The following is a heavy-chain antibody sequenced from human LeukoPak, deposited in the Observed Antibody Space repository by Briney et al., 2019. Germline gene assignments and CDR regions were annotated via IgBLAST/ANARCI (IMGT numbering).Heavy chain of an antibody. CDR1: GFTFSSYA. D-gene: IGHD2-2*01. J-gene: IGHJ4*02. CDR3: ARDIRYCSSTSCQGYDY. V-gene: IGHV3-30-3*01. CDR2: ISYDGSNK. Sequence: GGSLRLSCAASGFTFSSYAMHWVRQAPGKGLEWVAVISYDGSNKYYADSVKGRSTISRDNSKNTLYLQMNSLRAEDTAVYYCARDIRYCSSTSCQGYDYWGQGTLVTVSS.